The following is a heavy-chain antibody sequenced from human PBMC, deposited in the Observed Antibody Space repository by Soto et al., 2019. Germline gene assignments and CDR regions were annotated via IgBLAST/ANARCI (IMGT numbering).Heavy chain of an antibody. Sequence: GESLKISCAASGFTFSSYAMSWVRQAPGKGLEWVSAISGSGGSTYYADSVKGRFTISRDNSKNTLYLQMNSLRAEDTAVYYCAKDYSGSYYDYWGQGTLVTVSS. CDR1: GFTFSSYA. J-gene: IGHJ4*02. CDR2: ISGSGGST. V-gene: IGHV3-23*01. D-gene: IGHD1-26*01. CDR3: AKDYSGSYYDY.